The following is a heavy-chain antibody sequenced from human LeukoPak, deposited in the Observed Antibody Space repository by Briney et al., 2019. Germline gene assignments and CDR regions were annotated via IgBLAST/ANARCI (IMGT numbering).Heavy chain of an antibody. V-gene: IGHV4-38-2*01. D-gene: IGHD6-13*01. CDR1: GYSISSGYY. CDR2: IYHSGST. CDR3: ARRQLGRVSAAGTYYFDY. J-gene: IGHJ4*02. Sequence: PSETLSLTCAVSGYSISSGYYWGWIRQPPGKGLEWIGSIYHSGSTYYNPSLKSRVTISVDTSKNQFSLKLSPVTAADTAVYYCARRQLGRVSAAGTYYFDYWGQGTLVTVSS.